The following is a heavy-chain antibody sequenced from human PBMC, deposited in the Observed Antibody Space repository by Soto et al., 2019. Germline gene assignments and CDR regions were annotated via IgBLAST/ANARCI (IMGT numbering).Heavy chain of an antibody. Sequence: PSETLSLTCTVSGDSISSSYYWGWVRQPPGKGLECIGAVYYTGFTYYNPSLKSRLTISLDTSKNQFSLRLSSVTAADTVIYYCARLPVVVIALGYFDPWGPGTLVTVSS. CDR1: GDSISSSYY. D-gene: IGHD2-21*01. CDR2: VYYTGFT. V-gene: IGHV4-39*01. J-gene: IGHJ5*02. CDR3: ARLPVVVIALGYFDP.